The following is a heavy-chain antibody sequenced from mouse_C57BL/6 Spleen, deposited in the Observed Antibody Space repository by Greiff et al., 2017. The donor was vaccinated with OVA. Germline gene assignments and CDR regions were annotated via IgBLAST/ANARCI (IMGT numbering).Heavy chain of an antibody. V-gene: IGHV1-18*01. CDR1: GYTFTDYN. Sequence: EVQLQQSGPELVKPGASVKIPCKASGYTFTDYNMDWVKQSHGKSLEWIGDINPNNGGTIYNQKFKGTATLAVDKSSSTAYMEPRSLTSEDTAVYYCAKHGTRGGAFYAMDYWGQGTSVTVSS. J-gene: IGHJ4*01. CDR3: AKHGTRGGAFYAMDY. D-gene: IGHD3-1*01. CDR2: INPNNGGT.